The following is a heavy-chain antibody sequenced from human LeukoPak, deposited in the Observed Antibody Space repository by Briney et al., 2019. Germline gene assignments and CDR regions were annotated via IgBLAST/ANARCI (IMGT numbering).Heavy chain of an antibody. CDR2: IYYSGST. CDR3: ARAPYGDPTNWYFDL. D-gene: IGHD4-17*01. V-gene: IGHV4-39*01. CDR1: GGSISSSSYY. Sequence: PSETLSLTCTVSGGSISSSSYYWGWIRQPPGKGLEWIGSIYYSGSTYYNPSLKSRVTISVDTSKNQFSLKLSSVTAADTAVYYCARAPYGDPTNWYFDLWGRGTLVTVSS. J-gene: IGHJ2*01.